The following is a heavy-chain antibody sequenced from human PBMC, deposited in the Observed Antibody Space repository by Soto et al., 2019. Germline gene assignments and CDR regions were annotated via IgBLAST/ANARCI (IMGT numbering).Heavy chain of an antibody. D-gene: IGHD4-4*01. V-gene: IGHV3-73*02. Sequence: EVQLVESGGGLVQPGGSLKLSCAASGFTFSGSAMHWVRQASGKGLEWVGRIRSKANSYATAYAASVKGRFTISRDDSKNTSYLQMISLKTEDTAVYYCTITGTQSSNYDYWGQGTLVTVSS. J-gene: IGHJ4*02. CDR2: IRSKANSYAT. CDR1: GFTFSGSA. CDR3: TITGTQSSNYDY.